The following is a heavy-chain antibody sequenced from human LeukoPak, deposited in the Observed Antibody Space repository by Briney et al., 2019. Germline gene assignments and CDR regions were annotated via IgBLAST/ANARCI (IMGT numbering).Heavy chain of an antibody. V-gene: IGHV4-39*01. CDR1: GGSISSSSYY. J-gene: IGHJ4*02. Sequence: SETLSLTCTVSGGSISSSSYYWGWRRQPPGTGLEWIGSIYYSGSTYYNPSLKSRVTISVDTSKNQFSLKLSSVTAADTAVYCCASRDYYGSGSYYPFDYWGQGTLVTVSS. CDR3: ASRDYYGSGSYYPFDY. D-gene: IGHD3-10*01. CDR2: IYYSGST.